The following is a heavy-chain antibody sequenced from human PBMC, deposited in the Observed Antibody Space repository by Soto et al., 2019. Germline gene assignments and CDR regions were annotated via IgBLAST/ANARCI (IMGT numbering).Heavy chain of an antibody. CDR3: ARGETITIFGVVIPQDY. CDR1: GYTFTSYG. V-gene: IGHV1-18*01. CDR2: ISAYNGNT. D-gene: IGHD3-3*01. Sequence: QVQLVQSGAEVKKPGASVKVSCKASGYTFTSYGIRWVRQAPGQGLEWMGWISAYNGNTNYAQKLQGRVTMTTDTSTSTAYMELRSLRSDDTAVYYCARGETITIFGVVIPQDYWGQGTLVTVSS. J-gene: IGHJ4*02.